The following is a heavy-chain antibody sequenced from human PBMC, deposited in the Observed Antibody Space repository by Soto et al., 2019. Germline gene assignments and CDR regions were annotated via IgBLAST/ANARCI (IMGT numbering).Heavy chain of an antibody. CDR2: INAGNGNT. D-gene: IGHD2-2*01. V-gene: IGHV1-3*01. CDR1: GYTFTSYA. CDR3: ARDRSGYCSSTSCYYYYYYGMDV. Sequence: VSVKVSCKASGYTFTSYAMHWVRQAPGQRLEWMGWINAGNGNTKYSQKFQGRVTITRDTSASTAYMELSSLRSEDTAVYYCARDRSGYCSSTSCYYYYYYGMDVWGQGTTVTVSS. J-gene: IGHJ6*02.